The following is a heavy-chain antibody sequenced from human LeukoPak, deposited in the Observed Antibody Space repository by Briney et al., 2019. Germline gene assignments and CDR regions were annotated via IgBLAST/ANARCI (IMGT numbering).Heavy chain of an antibody. J-gene: IGHJ3*02. Sequence: QPGGSLRLSCAASGFTFSSYAMSWVRQAPGRGLEWVAFIRYDGSNKYYADSVKGRFTISRVNSKNTLYLQMNSLRAEDTAVYYCAKDTGPNIDYGDYRGAFDIWGQGTMVTVSS. CDR3: AKDTGPNIDYGDYRGAFDI. V-gene: IGHV3-30*02. D-gene: IGHD4-17*01. CDR2: IRYDGSNK. CDR1: GFTFSSYA.